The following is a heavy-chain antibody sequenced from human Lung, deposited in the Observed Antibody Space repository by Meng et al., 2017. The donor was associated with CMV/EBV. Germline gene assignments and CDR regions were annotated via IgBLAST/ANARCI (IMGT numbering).Heavy chain of an antibody. CDR2: IYPRDSDT. D-gene: IGHD2-8*02. CDR1: GNGFTTYW. CDR3: ATYGWTHDY. V-gene: IGHV5-51*01. Sequence: GGSLRLSCQVSGNGFTTYWIGWVRQISGKGLEWMGIIYPRDSDTVYMMSFQGRVTISRDNAKKSLYLQMDSLRAEDTAVYYCATYGWTHDYWGQGTLVTVSS. J-gene: IGHJ4*02.